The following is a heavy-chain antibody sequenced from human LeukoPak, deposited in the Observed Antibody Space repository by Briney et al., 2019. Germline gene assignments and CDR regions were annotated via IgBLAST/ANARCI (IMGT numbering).Heavy chain of an antibody. D-gene: IGHD5-18*01. CDR2: IYYSGST. CDR1: GGSISSSSYY. CDR3: ARASRDRYSYGYKVRAAGELFDY. Sequence: SETLSLTCTVSGGSISSSSYYWGWIRQPPGKGLEWIGSIYYSGSTYYNPSLKSRVTISVDTSKNQFSLKLSSVTAADTAVYYCARASRDRYSYGYKVRAAGELFDYWGQGTLVTVSS. J-gene: IGHJ4*02. V-gene: IGHV4-39*07.